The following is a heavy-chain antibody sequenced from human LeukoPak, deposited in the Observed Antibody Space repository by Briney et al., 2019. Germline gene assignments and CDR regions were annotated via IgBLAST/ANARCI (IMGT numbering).Heavy chain of an antibody. V-gene: IGHV3-15*05. J-gene: IGHJ4*02. CDR1: GFTFSNAW. Sequence: NTGGSLRLSCAACGFTFSNAWMSWVRQAPGKGLEWVGCIKSKTDGGTTDYAAPVKGRFTISRDDSKHTLYLQMNSLKTEDTAVYYCSTRSMTTVTTGGVNHFDYWGQGTLVTVSS. D-gene: IGHD4-17*01. CDR3: STRSMTTVTTGGVNHFDY. CDR2: IKSKTDGGTT.